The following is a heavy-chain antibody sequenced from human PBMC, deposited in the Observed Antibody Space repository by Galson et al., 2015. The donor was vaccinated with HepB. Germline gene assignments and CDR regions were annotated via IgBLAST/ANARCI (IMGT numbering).Heavy chain of an antibody. J-gene: IGHJ4*02. CDR2: IIPILGIA. CDR1: GGTFSSYT. D-gene: IGHD6-13*01. Sequence: SVKVSCKASGGTFSSYTINWVRQAPGQGLEWMGRIIPILGIANYAQKFQGRVTITADKSTSTAYMELSSLRSEDTAVYYCARDRGNGYSSSWYYFDYWGQGTLVTVSS. V-gene: IGHV1-69*04. CDR3: ARDRGNGYSSSWYYFDY.